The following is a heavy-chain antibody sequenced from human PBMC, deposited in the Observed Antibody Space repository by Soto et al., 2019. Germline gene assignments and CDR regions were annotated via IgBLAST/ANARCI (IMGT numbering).Heavy chain of an antibody. D-gene: IGHD6-13*01. CDR1: GVTFNNYA. J-gene: IGHJ5*02. V-gene: IGHV3-23*01. CDR3: AKAYSSSWPNNWFDP. CDR2: LNGAGGNT. Sequence: GGSLRLSCAASGVTFNNYAMNWVRQAPGKGLEWVSGLNGAGGNTYYADSVKGRFTISRDNSKNTLYLQMNSLRAEDTAIYYCAKAYSSSWPNNWFDPWGQGTLVTVSS.